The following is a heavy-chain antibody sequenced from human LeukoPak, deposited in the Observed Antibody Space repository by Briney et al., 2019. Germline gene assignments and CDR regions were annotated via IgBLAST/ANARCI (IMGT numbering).Heavy chain of an antibody. Sequence: PGASVKVSCKASGYAFNTNAITWVRQARGQGLEWMGWISGYNGKTNYAQKFQGRVTMTTDTSTSTAYMELRSLRSDDTAVYYCARGRDILTSPYGLDVWGQGTTVIVSS. CDR3: ARGRDILTSPYGLDV. CDR1: GYAFNTNA. V-gene: IGHV1-18*01. CDR2: ISGYNGKT. D-gene: IGHD3-9*01. J-gene: IGHJ6*02.